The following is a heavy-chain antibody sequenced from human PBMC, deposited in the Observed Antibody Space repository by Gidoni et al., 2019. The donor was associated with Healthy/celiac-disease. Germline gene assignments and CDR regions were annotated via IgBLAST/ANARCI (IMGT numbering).Heavy chain of an antibody. J-gene: IGHJ5*02. CDR1: GGSFSGYY. CDR2: INHSGST. CDR3: ARDQYSSGWYVGNWFDP. V-gene: IGHV4-34*01. Sequence: QVQLQRWGAGLLKPSETLSLTCAVYGGSFSGYYWSWIRQPPGKGLEWIGEINHSGSTNYNPSLKSRVTISVDTSKNQFSLKLSSVTAADTAVYYCARDQYSSGWYVGNWFDPWGQGTLVTVSS. D-gene: IGHD6-19*01.